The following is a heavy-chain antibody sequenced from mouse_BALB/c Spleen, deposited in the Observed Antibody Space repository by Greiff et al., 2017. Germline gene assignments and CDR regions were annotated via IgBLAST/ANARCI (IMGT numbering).Heavy chain of an antibody. CDR3: ARSGYGYGGAMDY. CDR2: IYPYNGGT. V-gene: IGHV1S29*02. D-gene: IGHD2-2*01. CDR1: GYTFTDYN. Sequence: EVQLQQSGPELVKPGASVKISCKASGYTFTDYNMHWVQQSHGKSLEWIGYIYPYNGGTGYNQKFKSKATLTVDNSSSTAYMELRSLTSEDSAVYDCARSGYGYGGAMDYGGQGTSVTVSS. J-gene: IGHJ4*01.